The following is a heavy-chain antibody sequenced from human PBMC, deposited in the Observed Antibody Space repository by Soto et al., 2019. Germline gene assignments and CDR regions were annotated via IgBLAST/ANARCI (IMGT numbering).Heavy chain of an antibody. CDR2: ISAYNGNT. D-gene: IGHD5-18*01. CDR3: ARDKIQPYYYGMDV. Sequence: ASVKVSCKASGYTFTSYGISWVRQAPGQGLEWMGWISAYNGNTNYAQKLQGRVTMTTDTSTSTAYMELRSLRSDDTAVYYCARDKIQPYYYGMDVWGQGTTVTVSS. CDR1: GYTFTSYG. V-gene: IGHV1-18*01. J-gene: IGHJ6*02.